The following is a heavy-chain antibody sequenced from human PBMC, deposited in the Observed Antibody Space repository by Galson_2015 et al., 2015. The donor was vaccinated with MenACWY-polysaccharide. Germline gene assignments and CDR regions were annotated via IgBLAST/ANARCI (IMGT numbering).Heavy chain of an antibody. J-gene: IGHJ4*02. D-gene: IGHD4-17*01. V-gene: IGHV7-4-1*02. CDR3: ARDPKQKPTTVLTGQFDY. CDR1: GYTFNTYA. Sequence: SVKVSCKASGYTFNTYAMNWVRQAPGQGLEWVGGINTNTGNPTYAQGFTGRFVFSLDASVSTAYLQISSLKAEDTAVYYCARDPKQKPTTVLTGQFDYWGQGTLVTVSS. CDR2: INTNTGNP.